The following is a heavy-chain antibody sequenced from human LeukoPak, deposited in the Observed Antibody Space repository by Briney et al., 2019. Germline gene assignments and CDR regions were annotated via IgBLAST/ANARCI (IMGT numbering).Heavy chain of an antibody. CDR1: GYTFTGYY. V-gene: IGHV1-2*02. CDR2: INPNSGGT. Sequence: EASVKVSCKASGYTFTGYYMHWVRQAPGQGLEWMGWINPNSGGTNYAQKFQGRVTMTRDTSISTAYMELSRLRSDDTAVYYCARVTLSNSRGYFQHWGQGTLVTVSS. D-gene: IGHD4-11*01. J-gene: IGHJ1*01. CDR3: ARVTLSNSRGYFQH.